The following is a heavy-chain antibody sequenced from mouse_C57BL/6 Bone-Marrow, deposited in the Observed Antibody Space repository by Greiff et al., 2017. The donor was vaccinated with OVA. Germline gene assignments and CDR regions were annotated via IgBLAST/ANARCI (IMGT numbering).Heavy chain of an antibody. CDR1: GYAFSSYW. CDR3: ARGQLRPFY. Sequence: VMLVESGAELVKPGASVKISCKASGYAFSSYWMNWVQQRPGKGLEWIGQIYPGDGDTNYNGKFKGKATLTADKSSSTAYMQLSSLTSEDAAVYFCARGQLRPFYWGQGTSVTVSA. D-gene: IGHD3-2*02. CDR2: IYPGDGDT. V-gene: IGHV1-80*01. J-gene: IGHJ4*01.